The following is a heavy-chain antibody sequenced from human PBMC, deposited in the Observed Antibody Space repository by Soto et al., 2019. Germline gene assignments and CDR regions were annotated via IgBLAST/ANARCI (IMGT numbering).Heavy chain of an antibody. D-gene: IGHD6-6*01. CDR1: GYTFTGYY. Sequence: QVQLVQSGAEVKKPGASVKVSCKASGYTFTGYYIYWVRQAPGQGLEWMGWINPNSGGTTYAQKFQGRVTLTRDTSISTAYMELSRLRSDDTAVYYCAREVGKVGYSSSSYDYWGQGSLVTVST. CDR2: INPNSGGT. V-gene: IGHV1-2*02. J-gene: IGHJ4*02. CDR3: AREVGKVGYSSSSYDY.